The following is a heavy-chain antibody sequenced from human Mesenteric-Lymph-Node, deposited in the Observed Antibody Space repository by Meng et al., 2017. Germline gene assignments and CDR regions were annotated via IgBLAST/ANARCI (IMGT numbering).Heavy chain of an antibody. CDR1: GYAFSDYF. J-gene: IGHJ4*02. CDR3: ARGPIVVAHFDY. D-gene: IGHD3-22*01. CDR2: INPSGGST. V-gene: IGHV1-46*01. Sequence: QVQFVQSGAEVKKPGASVKVSCKASGYAFSDYFIHWVRLAPGQGLEWMGIINPSGGSTSYAQKFQGRVTMTRDTSTSTVYMELSSLRSEDTAVYYCARGPIVVAHFDYWGQGTLVTVSS.